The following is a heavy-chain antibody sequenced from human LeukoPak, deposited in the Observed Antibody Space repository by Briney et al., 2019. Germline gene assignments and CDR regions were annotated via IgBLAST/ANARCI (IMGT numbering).Heavy chain of an antibody. J-gene: IGHJ5*02. D-gene: IGHD3-10*01. V-gene: IGHV1-46*04. CDR2: IDPSSGST. CDR3: ARDLGLRGVTNWFDP. CDR1: AYTLSSYL. Sequence: PGASVKVSCKASAYTLSSYLMHWVRQAPGQGLEWMGLIDPSSGSTGYAQKLQGRVTMTRDTSTSTVYMELSSLRSEGTAVYYCARDLGLRGVTNWFDPWGRGTLVTVSS.